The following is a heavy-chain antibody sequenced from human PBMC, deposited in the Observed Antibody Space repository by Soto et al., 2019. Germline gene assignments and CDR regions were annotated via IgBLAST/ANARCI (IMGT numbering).Heavy chain of an antibody. V-gene: IGHV4-30-2*06. CDR2: IFHSVST. CDR1: GGCFRDDGYS. J-gene: IGHJ5*02. CDR3: ATSSSGWPDWCEP. Sequence: SETLSLTCTVSGGCFRDDGYSWNWIRQSPGKGLEWIGCIFHSVSTLYSPSLKSRVSMSLDVSKNQFSLALTSVTAADTAVYYCATSSSGWPDWCEPWSPQSLVIASS. D-gene: IGHD6-19*01.